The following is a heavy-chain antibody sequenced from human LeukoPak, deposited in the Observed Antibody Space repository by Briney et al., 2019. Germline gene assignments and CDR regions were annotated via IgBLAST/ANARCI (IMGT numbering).Heavy chain of an antibody. CDR2: INIDDTST. J-gene: IGHJ4*02. CDR3: AGIAATATHIDY. D-gene: IGHD6-13*01. Sequence: GSLRLSCAASGFTFRRYWMHWVRPAPGKGLVWVSRINIDDTSTSYADSVKGRFTISRDNAKNTLYLQMNSLRAEDTAVYYCAGIAATATHIDYWGQGTLVTVSS. CDR1: GFTFRRYW. V-gene: IGHV3-74*01.